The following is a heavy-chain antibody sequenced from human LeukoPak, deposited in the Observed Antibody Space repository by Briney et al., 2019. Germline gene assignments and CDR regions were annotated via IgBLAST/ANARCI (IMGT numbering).Heavy chain of an antibody. D-gene: IGHD4-17*01. V-gene: IGHV3-74*01. J-gene: IGHJ4*02. CDR2: ISTDGSTT. CDR3: ARRTSTYGDRHDY. Sequence: GGSLRLSCAVSGFTLSSYWMHWVRQLPGKGLVWVSRISTDGSTTIYADSVKGRFTISRDNAKNTLYLQMNSLRAEDTAVYYCARRTSTYGDRHDYWGQGTLVTVSS. CDR1: GFTLSSYW.